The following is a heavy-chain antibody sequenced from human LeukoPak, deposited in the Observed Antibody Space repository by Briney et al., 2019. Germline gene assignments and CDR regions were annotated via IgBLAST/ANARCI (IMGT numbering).Heavy chain of an antibody. CDR2: IYYSGST. J-gene: IGHJ4*02. CDR1: GGSISSSSYY. Sequence: SETLFLTCTVSGGSISSSSYYWGWIRQPPGKGLEWIGSIYYSGSTYYNPSLKSRVTISVDTSKNQFSLKLSSVTAADTAVYYCASRRDGYNHFDYWGQGTLVTVSS. D-gene: IGHD5-24*01. V-gene: IGHV4-39*01. CDR3: ASRRDGYNHFDY.